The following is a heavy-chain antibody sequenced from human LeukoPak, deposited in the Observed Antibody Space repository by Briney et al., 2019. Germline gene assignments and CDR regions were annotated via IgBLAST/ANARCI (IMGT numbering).Heavy chain of an antibody. CDR2: ISSSGSTI. CDR1: GFTFSSYE. J-gene: IGHJ4*02. CDR3: AREGYYGSGTDY. D-gene: IGHD3-10*01. V-gene: IGHV3-48*03. Sequence: TGGSLRLSCAASGFTFSSYEMNWVRQAPGKGLEWVSYISSSGSTIYYADSVKGRFTISRDNAKNSLYLQMNSLRAEDTAVYYCAREGYYGSGTDYSGQGTLVTVSS.